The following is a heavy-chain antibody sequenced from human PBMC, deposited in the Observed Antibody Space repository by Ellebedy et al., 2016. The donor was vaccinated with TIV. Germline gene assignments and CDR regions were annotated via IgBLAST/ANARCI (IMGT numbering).Heavy chain of an antibody. CDR1: GLTFSNAW. D-gene: IGHD4-17*01. CDR2: IKSKSEGGTI. V-gene: IGHV3-15*01. J-gene: IGHJ4*02. Sequence: GESLKISCVASGLTFSNAWLSWVRQAPGKGLEWVGRIKSKSEGGTIDYAAPMKGRVTISRDDSKNTLYLQMYGLRTEDTALYYCSTRPPPYGDSPLDYWGQGSLVTVSS. CDR3: STRPPPYGDSPLDY.